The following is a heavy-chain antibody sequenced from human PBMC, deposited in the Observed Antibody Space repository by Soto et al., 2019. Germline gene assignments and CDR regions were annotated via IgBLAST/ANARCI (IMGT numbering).Heavy chain of an antibody. Sequence: QVQLVQSGAEVKKPGSSVKVSCKASGGSFSSYAFSWVRQAPGQGLEWIGGIIPFFGTTNYAQKFQDKVTVTADESTSTVYMELSSLRSDDTAVYYCAKHSGLYYYNVMDVWGQGTTVTVSS. D-gene: IGHD5-12*01. CDR2: IIPFFGTT. CDR3: AKHSGLYYYNVMDV. CDR1: GGSFSSYA. J-gene: IGHJ6*02. V-gene: IGHV1-69*12.